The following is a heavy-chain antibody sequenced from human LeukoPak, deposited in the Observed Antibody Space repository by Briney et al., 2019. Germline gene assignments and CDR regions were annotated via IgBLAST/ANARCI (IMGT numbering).Heavy chain of an antibody. CDR1: GYTLTELS. V-gene: IGHV1-24*01. J-gene: IGHJ4*02. CDR3: ATAHYGGNYFDY. Sequence: VASVKVSCKVSGYTLTELSMHWVRQAPGKGLEWMGGFDPEDGETIYAQKFQGRVTMTEDTPTDTAYMELSSLRSEDTAVYYCATAHYGGNYFDYWGQGTLVTVSS. CDR2: FDPEDGET. D-gene: IGHD4-23*01.